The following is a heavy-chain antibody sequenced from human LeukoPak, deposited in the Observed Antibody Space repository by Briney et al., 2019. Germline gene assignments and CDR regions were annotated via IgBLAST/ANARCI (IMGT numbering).Heavy chain of an antibody. Sequence: SESLSLPCAVSGGSFSGYYWSWIRQPPGKWLEWIGEINHSGSANYNPSLKSRVTISVDTSKNQFSLTVSSVTAADTAVYYWARVDDYWGQGTLVTVSS. CDR2: INHSGSA. J-gene: IGHJ4*02. V-gene: IGHV4-34*01. CDR1: GGSFSGYY. CDR3: ARVDDY.